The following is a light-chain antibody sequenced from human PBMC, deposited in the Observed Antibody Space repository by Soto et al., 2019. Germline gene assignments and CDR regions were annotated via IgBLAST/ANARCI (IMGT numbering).Light chain of an antibody. Sequence: EIVMTQSPATLSVSPGERATLSCRASQSVSSYLAWYQQKPGQAPRLLIYGASTRATGIPARFSGSGSGTEFTLTISSLQSEDFAVYYCEQYNNWPITFSQGTRLEIK. V-gene: IGKV3-15*01. CDR2: GAS. CDR1: QSVSSY. J-gene: IGKJ5*01. CDR3: EQYNNWPIT.